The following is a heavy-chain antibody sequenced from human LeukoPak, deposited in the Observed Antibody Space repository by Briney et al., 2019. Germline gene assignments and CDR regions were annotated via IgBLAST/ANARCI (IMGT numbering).Heavy chain of an antibody. CDR2: ISGSGGST. Sequence: GGSLRLSCAASGFTFSSYAMSWVRQAPGKGLEWVSAISGSGGSTYYADSVKGRFTISRDNSKNTLYLQMNSLRAEDMAVYYCAKDPAVLLWFGDLGAFDIWGQGTMVTVSS. CDR1: GFTFSSYA. CDR3: AKDPAVLLWFGDLGAFDI. D-gene: IGHD3-10*01. J-gene: IGHJ3*02. V-gene: IGHV3-23*01.